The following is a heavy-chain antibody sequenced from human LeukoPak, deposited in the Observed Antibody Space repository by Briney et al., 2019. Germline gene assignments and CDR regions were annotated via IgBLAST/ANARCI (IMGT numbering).Heavy chain of an antibody. CDR2: IYPGDSDT. CDR1: GYSFTSYW. CDR3: ARPSAIASVDY. V-gene: IGHV5-51*01. D-gene: IGHD6-13*01. Sequence: GESLKISCKASGYSFTSYWIGWVRQMPGKGLEWMGIIYPGDSDTRYSPSFQGQVTISADKSISTAYLQWSSLKASDTAIYYCARPSAIASVDYWGQGTLVTVSS. J-gene: IGHJ4*02.